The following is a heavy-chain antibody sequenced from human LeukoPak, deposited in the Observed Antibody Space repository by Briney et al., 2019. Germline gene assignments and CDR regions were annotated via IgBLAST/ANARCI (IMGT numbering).Heavy chain of an antibody. CDR2: IYYSGST. J-gene: IGHJ6*03. V-gene: IGHV4-59*01. CDR3: ARRIAAAGKVRLGYMDV. D-gene: IGHD6-13*01. Sequence: SETLSLTCTVSGGSISSYYWSWIRQPPGKGLEWIGYIYYSGSTSYNPSLKSRVTISVDTSKKQFSLKLSSVTAADTAVYYCARRIAAAGKVRLGYMDVWGKGTTVTVSS. CDR1: GGSISSYY.